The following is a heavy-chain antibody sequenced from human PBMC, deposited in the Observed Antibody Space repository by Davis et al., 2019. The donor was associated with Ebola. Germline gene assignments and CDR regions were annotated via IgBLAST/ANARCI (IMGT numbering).Heavy chain of an antibody. CDR3: TRGWLRGGMDV. CDR1: GDSLYGNTGA. V-gene: IGHV6-1*01. D-gene: IGHD5-18*01. CDR2: TYYTFKWFN. Sequence: HSQTLSLTCAISGDSLYGNTGAWNWIRQSPSRGLEWPGTTYYTFKWFNDYAVSVKSRITINPDTSKNQFSLQLNSVTPEDTALYYCTRGWLRGGMDVWGEGTTVTV. J-gene: IGHJ6*02.